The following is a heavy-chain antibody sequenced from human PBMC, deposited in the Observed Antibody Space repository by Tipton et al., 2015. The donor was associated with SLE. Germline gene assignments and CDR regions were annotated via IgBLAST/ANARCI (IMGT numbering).Heavy chain of an antibody. CDR1: GGSISSYY. Sequence: GLVKPSETLSLTCTVSGGSISSYYWSWIRQPAGKGLEWIGRIYSGGSTNYNPSLKSRVTISEDTSKNQFSLSLSSVTAADTAIYYCARDDGGSSAFDYWGQGSLVTVSS. CDR2: IYSGGST. J-gene: IGHJ4*02. CDR3: ARDDGGSSAFDY. V-gene: IGHV4-4*07. D-gene: IGHD3-10*01.